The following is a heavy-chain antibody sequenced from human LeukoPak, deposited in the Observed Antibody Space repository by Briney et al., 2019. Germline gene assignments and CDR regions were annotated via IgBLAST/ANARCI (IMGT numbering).Heavy chain of an antibody. CDR3: ARGLGFVNQLLCRWCWFDP. Sequence: SETLSLTCAVYGGSFSGYYWSWIRQPPGKGLEWIGEINHSGSTNYNPSLKSRVTISVDTSKNQFSLTPSSVTAADTAVYYCARGLGFVNQLLCRWCWFDPWGQGTLVTVSS. D-gene: IGHD2-2*01. V-gene: IGHV4-34*01. CDR2: INHSGST. J-gene: IGHJ5*02. CDR1: GGSFSGYY.